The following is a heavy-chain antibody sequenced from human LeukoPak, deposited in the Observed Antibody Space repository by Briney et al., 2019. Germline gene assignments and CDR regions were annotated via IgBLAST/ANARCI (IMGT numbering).Heavy chain of an antibody. J-gene: IGHJ2*01. CDR1: GGSISSYY. Sequence: SETLSLTCTVSGGSISSYYWSWIRQPPGKGLEWIGYIFYSGSTNYNPSLRSRVTISLHTSKNQFSLKLSSVTAADTAVYYCARRGYTYEGNWYFDLWGRGTLVTVSS. D-gene: IGHD5-18*01. CDR2: IFYSGST. CDR3: ARRGYTYEGNWYFDL. V-gene: IGHV4-59*12.